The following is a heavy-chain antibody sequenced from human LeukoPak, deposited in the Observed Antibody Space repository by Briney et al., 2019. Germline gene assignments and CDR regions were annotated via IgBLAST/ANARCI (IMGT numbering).Heavy chain of an antibody. D-gene: IGHD2-15*01. CDR2: ISSGTSFI. V-gene: IGHV3-21*04. J-gene: IGHJ6*03. CDR1: GFPFSSYS. CDR3: AKNGDRGAYCSGGSCYPYYYYYIDV. Sequence: GGSLRLSCAASGFPFSSYSMNWVRQAPGKGLEWVSSISSGTSFIYYADSVKGRFTISRDNSKNTLYLQMNSLRAEDTAIYYCAKNGDRGAYCSGGSCYPYYYYYIDVWGKGTTVTISS.